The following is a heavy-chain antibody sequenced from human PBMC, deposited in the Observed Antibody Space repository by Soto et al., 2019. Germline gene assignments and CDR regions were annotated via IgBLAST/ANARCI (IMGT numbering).Heavy chain of an antibody. J-gene: IGHJ5*02. Sequence: PVGSLKLSRAASGFTFSSYIMNWVRQALGKGLEWVSSISSSSSYIYYADSVKGRFTISRDNAKNSLYLQMNSLRAEDTAVYYCARDPTRTTPAKGWFDPWGQGTLVTVPQ. D-gene: IGHD2-2*01. CDR3: ARDPTRTTPAKGWFDP. V-gene: IGHV3-21*01. CDR2: ISSSSSYI. CDR1: GFTFSSYI.